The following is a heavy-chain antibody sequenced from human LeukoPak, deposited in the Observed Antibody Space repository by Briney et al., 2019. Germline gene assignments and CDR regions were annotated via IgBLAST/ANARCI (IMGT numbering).Heavy chain of an antibody. J-gene: IGHJ4*02. CDR2: INPSGGST. CDR1: GYTFTSYY. Sequence: ASVKVSCKASGYTFTSYYMHWVRQAPGQGFEWMGIINPSGGSTSYAQKFQGRVTMTRDTSTSTVYMELSSLRSEDTAVYYCARDTAAHIWSYYFDYWGQGTLVTVSS. V-gene: IGHV1-46*01. CDR3: ARDTAAHIWSYYFDY. D-gene: IGHD6-13*01.